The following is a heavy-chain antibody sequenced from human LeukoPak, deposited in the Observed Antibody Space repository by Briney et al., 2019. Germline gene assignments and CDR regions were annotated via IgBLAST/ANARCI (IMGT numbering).Heavy chain of an antibody. J-gene: IGHJ4*02. CDR1: GGSISSGGYY. CDR2: IYHSGST. Sequence: PSETLSLTCTVSGGSISSGGYYWSWIRQPPGKGLEWIGYIYHSGSTYYNPSLKSRVTISVDRSKNQFSLKLSSVTAADTAVYYCARHRIRFLEWPFDYWGQGTLVTVSS. V-gene: IGHV4-30-2*01. D-gene: IGHD3-3*01. CDR3: ARHRIRFLEWPFDY.